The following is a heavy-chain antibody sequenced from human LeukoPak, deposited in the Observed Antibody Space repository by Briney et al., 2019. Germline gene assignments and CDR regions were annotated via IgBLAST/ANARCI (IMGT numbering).Heavy chain of an antibody. CDR1: GGSFSGYY. CDR2: INHSGST. V-gene: IGHV4-34*01. Sequence: PSETLSLTCAVYGGSFSGYYWGWIRQPPGKGLEWIAEINHSGSTNYNPSLKSRVTISVDTSKNQFSLKLSSVTAAGTAVYYCARRGYSYYYYMDVWGKGTTVTVSS. CDR3: ARRGYSYYYYMDV. J-gene: IGHJ6*03.